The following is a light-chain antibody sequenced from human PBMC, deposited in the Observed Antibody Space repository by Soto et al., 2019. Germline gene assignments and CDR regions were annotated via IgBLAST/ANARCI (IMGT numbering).Light chain of an antibody. CDR1: QTIRSC. CDR2: KAS. CDR3: QQYNSYS. V-gene: IGKV1-5*03. Sequence: IQRTHSPSTLSASVRDRVTITCRASQTIRSCFAWYQQKPGKAPKLLIYKASTLKSGVPSRFSGSGGGTEFTLTISSLQPDDFATYYCQQYNSYSFGQGTKVDIK. J-gene: IGKJ1*01.